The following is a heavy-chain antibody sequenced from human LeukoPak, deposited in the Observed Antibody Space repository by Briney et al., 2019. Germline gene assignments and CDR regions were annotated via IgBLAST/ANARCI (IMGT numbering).Heavy chain of an antibody. CDR1: GYTFTSYA. CDR2: MNPNSGNT. CDR3: ARGKRGGEFHFDY. J-gene: IGHJ4*02. D-gene: IGHD3-16*01. Sequence: ASVKVSCKASGYTFTSYAMNWVRQAPGQGLEWMGWMNPNSGNTGYAQKFQGRVTMTRNTSISTAYMELSSLRSEDTAVYYCARGKRGGEFHFDYWGQGTLVTVSS. V-gene: IGHV1-8*02.